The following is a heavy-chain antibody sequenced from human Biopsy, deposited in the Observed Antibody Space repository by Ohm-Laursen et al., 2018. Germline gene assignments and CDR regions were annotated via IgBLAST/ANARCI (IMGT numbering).Heavy chain of an antibody. V-gene: IGHV3-33*08. CDR1: GFTFHTYA. CDR2: IWYDGSNK. J-gene: IGHJ6*02. Sequence: SLRLSYAASGFTFHTYAMNWVRQAPGKGLEWVAVIWYDGSNKYYADSVKGRFTISRDNSKNTLFLQMNNLRAEDTAVYYCARDRYYGSANYFGYYNMDVWGQETTVTVSS. CDR3: ARDRYYGSANYFGYYNMDV. D-gene: IGHD3-10*01.